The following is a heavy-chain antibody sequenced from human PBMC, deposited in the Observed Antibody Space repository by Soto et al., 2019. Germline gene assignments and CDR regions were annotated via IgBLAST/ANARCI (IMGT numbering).Heavy chain of an antibody. Sequence: GASVKVSCKASGYTFTSYYMHWVRQAPGQGLEWMGIINPSGGSTSYAQKFQGRVTMTRDTSTSTVYMELSSLRSEDTAVYYCARDHLSGSGIYYYYHYVMDFWGQGSKVIVSS. V-gene: IGHV1-46*01. CDR3: ARDHLSGSGIYYYYHYVMDF. D-gene: IGHD1-26*01. CDR1: GYTFTSYY. J-gene: IGHJ6*02. CDR2: INPSGGST.